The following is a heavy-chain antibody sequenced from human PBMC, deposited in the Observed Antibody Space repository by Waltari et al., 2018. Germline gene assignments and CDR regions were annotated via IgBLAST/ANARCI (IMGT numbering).Heavy chain of an antibody. D-gene: IGHD2-21*02. CDR1: GGSSSGFY. V-gene: IGHV4-59*01. J-gene: IGHJ5*02. CDR2: IYYTGST. CDR3: ARGGGGDWEWFDX. Sequence: QVQLQESGPRLLKPSETLSLICTVSGGSSSGFYWSWVRQPPGKGLDWIGYIYYTGSTNFNPSLKSRVTMSVDTSKNQFSLKLSSVTAADTAFYYCARGGGGDWEWFDXWGXGTLVTVSS.